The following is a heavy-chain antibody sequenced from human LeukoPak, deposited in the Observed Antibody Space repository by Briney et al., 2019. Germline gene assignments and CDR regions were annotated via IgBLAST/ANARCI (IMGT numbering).Heavy chain of an antibody. CDR2: ISGDGRNT. J-gene: IGHJ3*02. Sequence: GALRLSCAASGFKFDGYAMHWVRQPPGKGLEWVSLISGDGRNTYYADSVKGRFTISRDSSKNSLYQQMKSLRTEDTALYYCVKDDFCPECGFDIWGQGTMVTVSS. V-gene: IGHV3-43*02. CDR3: VKDDFCPECGFDI. D-gene: IGHD3-3*01. CDR1: GFKFDGYA.